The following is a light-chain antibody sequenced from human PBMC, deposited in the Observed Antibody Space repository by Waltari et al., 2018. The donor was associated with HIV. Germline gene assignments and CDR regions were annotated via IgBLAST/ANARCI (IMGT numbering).Light chain of an antibody. CDR3: SSYTRTSTVCV. Sequence: QSALTQPASVSGSPGQSITISCTGTSSDVGGYHSVSWYQLHPGRAPKLLIYAVSNRPSGVSYRLSGAKSGNTSYLTISGRQAEDEAYDYWSSYTRTSTVCVLGTGTEVTFL. J-gene: IGLJ1*01. CDR2: AVS. V-gene: IGLV2-14*03. CDR1: SSDVGGYHS.